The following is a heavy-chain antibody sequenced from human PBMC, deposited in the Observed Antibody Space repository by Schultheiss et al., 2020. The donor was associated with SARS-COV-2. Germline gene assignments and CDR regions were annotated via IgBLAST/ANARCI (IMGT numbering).Heavy chain of an antibody. V-gene: IGHV1-69*13. CDR1: GGTFSSYA. J-gene: IGHJ4*02. CDR3: ARDGDYYDSSGYSPDFDY. D-gene: IGHD3-22*01. CDR2: INPNSGGT. Sequence: SVKVSCKASGGTFSSYAISWVRQAPGQGLEWIGWINPNSGGTNYAQKFQGRVTITADESTSTAYMELSSLRSEDTAVYYCARDGDYYDSSGYSPDFDYWGQGALVTVSS.